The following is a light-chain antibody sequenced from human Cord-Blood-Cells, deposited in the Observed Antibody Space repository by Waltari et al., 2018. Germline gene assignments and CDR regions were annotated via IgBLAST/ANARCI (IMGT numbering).Light chain of an antibody. CDR2: KAS. J-gene: IGKJ1*01. CDR3: QQYNSYSWT. CDR1: QSISSW. V-gene: IGKV1-5*03. Sequence: DIQMTQSPSTLSASVGDRVTITCRASQSISSWLAGYQQKPGKAPKPLIYKASSLESGVPSRVSGSGSGTEFTLTSSSLQPDDLATYYCQQYNSYSWTFGQGTKVEIK.